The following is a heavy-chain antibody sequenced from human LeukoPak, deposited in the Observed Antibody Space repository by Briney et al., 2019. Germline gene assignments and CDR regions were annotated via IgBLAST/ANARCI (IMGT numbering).Heavy chain of an antibody. D-gene: IGHD6-13*01. V-gene: IGHV4-59*01. CDR2: IYYSGST. Sequence: PSETLSLTCAVSGDSISNYYWSWIRQPPGKGLEWIGYIYYSGSTNYNPSLKSRVTISVDTSKNQFSLKLSSVAAADTAVYYCAREVVEAAGTVDYWGQGALVIVSS. J-gene: IGHJ4*02. CDR3: AREVVEAAGTVDY. CDR1: GDSISNYY.